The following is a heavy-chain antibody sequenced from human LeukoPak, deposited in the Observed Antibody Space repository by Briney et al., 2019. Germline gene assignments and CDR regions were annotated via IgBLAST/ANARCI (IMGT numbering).Heavy chain of an antibody. D-gene: IGHD3-10*01. CDR3: ARDIGMVRGVMTASRRAFDI. Sequence: PGGSLRLSCAASGFTFSSMNWVRQAPGKGLEWVSYISSGSSTIYYADSVKGRFTISRDNAKNSLYLQMNSLGDEDTAVYYCARDIGMVRGVMTASRRAFDIWGQGTMVTVSS. J-gene: IGHJ3*02. V-gene: IGHV3-48*02. CDR2: ISSGSSTI. CDR1: GFTFSS.